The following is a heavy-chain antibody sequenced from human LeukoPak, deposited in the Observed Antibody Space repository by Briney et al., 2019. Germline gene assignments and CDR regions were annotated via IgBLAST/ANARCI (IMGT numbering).Heavy chain of an antibody. CDR3: ARDKTPPYYDILTGYYPDAFDI. V-gene: IGHV3-21*01. CDR2: ISSSSSYI. Sequence: GGSLRLSCAASGFTFSSYSMNWVRQAPGKGLEWVSSISSSSSYIYYADSVKGRFTISRDNAKNSLYLQMNSLRAEDTAVYYCARDKTPPYYDILTGYYPDAFDIWGQGTMVTVSS. CDR1: GFTFSSYS. D-gene: IGHD3-9*01. J-gene: IGHJ3*02.